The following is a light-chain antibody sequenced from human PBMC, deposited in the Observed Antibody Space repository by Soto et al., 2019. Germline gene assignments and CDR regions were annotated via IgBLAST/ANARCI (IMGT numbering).Light chain of an antibody. V-gene: IGKV3-11*01. Sequence: EIVLPQSRATLSLSPGASATLSCRARHNVSSYLAWYQPKPGQAHRLLIYDASNRATGIPARFSGSGSGTDFTLTISSLEPEDFAVYYCQQRSNWPFTVGHGTRLEI. CDR1: HNVSSY. CDR3: QQRSNWPFT. J-gene: IGKJ5*01. CDR2: DAS.